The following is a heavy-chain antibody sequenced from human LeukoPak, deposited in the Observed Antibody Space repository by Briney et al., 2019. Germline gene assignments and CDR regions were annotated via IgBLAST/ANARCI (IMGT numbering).Heavy chain of an antibody. V-gene: IGHV3-7*01. Sequence: GGSLRLSCAASGFTFSSYWMSWVRQAPGKGLEWVANIKQDGSEKYYVDSVKGRFTISRDNAKNSLYLQMNSLRAEDTAVYYCARGSGEAGLLWFGESVTPFDYWGQGTLVTVSS. J-gene: IGHJ4*02. CDR3: ARGSGEAGLLWFGESVTPFDY. D-gene: IGHD3-10*01. CDR2: IKQDGSEK. CDR1: GFTFSSYW.